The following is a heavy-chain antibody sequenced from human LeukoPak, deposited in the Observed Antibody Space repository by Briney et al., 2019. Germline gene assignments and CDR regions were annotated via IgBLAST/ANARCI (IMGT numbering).Heavy chain of an antibody. CDR2: IYYSGSP. CDR3: ARGVYIAAAQYAY. Sequence: SETLSLTCTVSGGSISSGDYYWSWIRQPPGKGLEWIGSIYYSGSPYYNPSLKSRVTISVDTSKNQFSLKLRSVTAADTAVYYCARGVYIAAAQYAYWGQGTLVTVSS. D-gene: IGHD6-13*01. CDR1: GGSISSGDYY. V-gene: IGHV4-39*07. J-gene: IGHJ4*02.